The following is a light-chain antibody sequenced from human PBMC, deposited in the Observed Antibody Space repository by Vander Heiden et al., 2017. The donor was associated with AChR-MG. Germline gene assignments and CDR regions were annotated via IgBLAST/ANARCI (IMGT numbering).Light chain of an antibody. Sequence: QSALTQPASVSGSPGQSLTISCTGTSSDIGGYNYVSWYQQYPGKAPKLMMYDVSNRPSGISNRFSGSKSGNTASLTIFGLQAEDEADYYCCSYTSSTTLYVFGTGTKVTVL. J-gene: IGLJ1*01. CDR3: CSYTSSTTLYV. CDR1: SSDIGGYNY. V-gene: IGLV2-14*01. CDR2: DVS.